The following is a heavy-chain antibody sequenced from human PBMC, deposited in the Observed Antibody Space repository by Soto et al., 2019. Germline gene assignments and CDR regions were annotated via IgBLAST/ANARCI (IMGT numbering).Heavy chain of an antibody. CDR3: AREETAWPLAYGLDV. V-gene: IGHV3-21*01. CDR2: IGRRSDI. J-gene: IGHJ6*02. Sequence: GGSVRLSCEASGFSFSTYSMHWVRQAPGKGLEWVSSIGRRSDIYYADSVKGRFTISRDNAKNSVSLQMNSLRDEDTAVYYCAREETAWPLAYGLDVWGQGTTVTVSS. D-gene: IGHD2-21*02. CDR1: GFSFSTYS.